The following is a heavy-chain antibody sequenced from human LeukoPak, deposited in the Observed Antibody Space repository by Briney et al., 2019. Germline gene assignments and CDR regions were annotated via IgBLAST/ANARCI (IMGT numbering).Heavy chain of an antibody. V-gene: IGHV1-2*02. CDR2: INPNSGGT. Sequence: EASVKVSCKASGYNFTGYYIHWVRQAPGQGLEWMGWINPNSGGTNYAQMFQGRVTMTRDTSVTTAYMEPTRLRSDDTAVYYCARDGGGRSSSYFDYWGQGTLVTVSS. J-gene: IGHJ4*02. CDR1: GYNFTGYY. CDR3: ARDGGGRSSSYFDY. D-gene: IGHD6-6*01.